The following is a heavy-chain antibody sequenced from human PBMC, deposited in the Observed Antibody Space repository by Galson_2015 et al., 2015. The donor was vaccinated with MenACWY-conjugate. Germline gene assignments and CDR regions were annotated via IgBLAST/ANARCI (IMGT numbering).Heavy chain of an antibody. CDR3: ARRRAELNWFDP. Sequence: QSGAEVKEPGESLRISCTGSGYRFPNYWIGWVRQMPGKGLEWMGIIYPGDSDTRYSPSFQGQVTISADKSISTAYLQWSSLKASDTAMYYCARRRAELNWFDPWGQGTLVTVSS. J-gene: IGHJ5*02. CDR2: IYPGDSDT. V-gene: IGHV5-51*01. D-gene: IGHD1-1*01. CDR1: GYRFPNYW.